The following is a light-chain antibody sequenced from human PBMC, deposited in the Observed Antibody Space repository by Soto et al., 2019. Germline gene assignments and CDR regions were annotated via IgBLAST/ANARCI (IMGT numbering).Light chain of an antibody. V-gene: IGKV3-11*01. Sequence: EIVLTQSPGTLSLSPGERATLSCRASQSVQFNYVAWYQQKPGQAPRLLISDASNRATGIPVRFGGSGSGTDLTLSISTLEPEDFAIDYRHQRTNSTNTFGQGTSPEI. CDR3: HQRTNSTNT. J-gene: IGKJ5*01. CDR2: DAS. CDR1: QSVQFNY.